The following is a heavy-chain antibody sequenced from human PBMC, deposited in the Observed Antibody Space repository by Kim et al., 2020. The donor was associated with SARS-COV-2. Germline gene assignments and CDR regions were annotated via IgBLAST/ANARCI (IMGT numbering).Heavy chain of an antibody. D-gene: IGHD3-22*01. CDR3: ASSSGYYYESFDY. Sequence: SETLSLTCAVYGGSFSGYYWSWIRQPSGKGLEWIGEINHSGSTNYNPSLKSRVTISVDTAKNQFSLKLSSVTAADTAVYYCASSSGYYYESFDYWGEGTLFSVAS. CDR2: INHSGST. V-gene: IGHV4-34*01. J-gene: IGHJ4*02. CDR1: GGSFSGYY.